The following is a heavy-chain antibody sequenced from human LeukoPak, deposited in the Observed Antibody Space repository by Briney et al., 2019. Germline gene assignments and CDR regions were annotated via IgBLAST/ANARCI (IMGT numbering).Heavy chain of an antibody. D-gene: IGHD4-17*01. Sequence: TGGSLRLSCAASGFIFSSYNMNWVRQAPGKGLEWVSSISSRSRDVYYADSVKGRFTISRDNTKSSLFLQMDSLRAEDTAVYYCASTIVTTVYPPGWYFDLWAVAPRSLSPQ. J-gene: IGHJ2*01. CDR1: GFIFSSYN. V-gene: IGHV3-21*06. CDR2: ISSRSRDV. CDR3: ASTIVTTVYPPGWYFDL.